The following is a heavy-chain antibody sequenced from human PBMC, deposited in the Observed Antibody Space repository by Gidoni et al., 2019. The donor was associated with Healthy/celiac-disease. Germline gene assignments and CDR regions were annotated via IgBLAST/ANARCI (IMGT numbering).Heavy chain of an antibody. CDR1: GGSISSSSYY. V-gene: IGHV4-39*01. D-gene: IGHD2-2*01. J-gene: IGHJ1*01. Sequence: QLQLQESGPGLVKPSETLSLTCTVSGGSISSSSYYWGWIRQTPGKGLEWIGSIYYSGSTYYNPSLKRRVTIYVETSKNQFSLKLSSVTAADTAVYYCARHWSSTQGQEREYFQHWGQGTLVTVSS. CDR2: IYYSGST. CDR3: ARHWSSTQGQEREYFQH.